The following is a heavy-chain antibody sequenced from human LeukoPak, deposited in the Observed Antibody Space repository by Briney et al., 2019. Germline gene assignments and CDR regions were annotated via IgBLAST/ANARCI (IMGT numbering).Heavy chain of an antibody. CDR1: GFTVSSNY. V-gene: IGHV3-66*01. J-gene: IGHJ4*02. CDR2: IYSGGST. CDR3: ARAPAWVGDYHSDY. D-gene: IGHD4-17*01. Sequence: GGSLRLSCAASGFTVSSNYMSWVRQAPGKGLEWVSVIYSGGSTYYADSVKGRFTISRDNSKNTLYLQMNNLRAEDTAVYYCARAPAWVGDYHSDYWGQGTLVTVSS.